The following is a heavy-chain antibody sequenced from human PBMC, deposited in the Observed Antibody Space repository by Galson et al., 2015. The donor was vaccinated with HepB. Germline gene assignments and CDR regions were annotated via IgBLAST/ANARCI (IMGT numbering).Heavy chain of an antibody. CDR2: VDPKDGET. CDR3: ATSAPFGVHYFDY. V-gene: IGHV1-69-2*01. J-gene: IGHJ4*02. Sequence: VKVSCKVSGYTFTDYYMHWVQQAPGKGLEWMGLVDPKDGETIYAEKFQGRVTITADTSTDTAYMELSSLRSEDTAVYYCATSAPFGVHYFDYWGQGTLVTVSS. D-gene: IGHD3-3*01. CDR1: GYTFTDYY.